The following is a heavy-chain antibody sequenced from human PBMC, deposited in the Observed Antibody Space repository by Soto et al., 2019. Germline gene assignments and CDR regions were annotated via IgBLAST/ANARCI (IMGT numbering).Heavy chain of an antibody. CDR1: GGSFSGYY. CDR2: INHSGST. V-gene: IGHV4-34*01. D-gene: IGHD2-15*01. J-gene: IGHJ3*02. CDR3: ARGELISGSSHDAFDI. Sequence: QVQLLQWGAGLLKPSGTLSLTCAVYGGSFSGYYWSWIRQPPGKGLEWLGEINHSGSTNYNPSLYNPSLKSRVIMSADTSKNQFSLKLTSVTAADTAVYYCARGELISGSSHDAFDIWGQGTMVTVSS.